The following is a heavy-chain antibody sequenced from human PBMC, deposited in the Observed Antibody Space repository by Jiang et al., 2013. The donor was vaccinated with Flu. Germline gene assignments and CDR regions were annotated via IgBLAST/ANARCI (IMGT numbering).Heavy chain of an antibody. Sequence: RQAPGQGLEWMGIINPSGGSTSYAQKFQGRVTMTRDTSTSTVYMELSSLRSEDTAVYYCARSPGTTVTTHYYYGMDVWGQGTTVSVSS. CDR2: INPSGGST. CDR3: ARSPGTTVTTHYYYGMDV. D-gene: IGHD4-11*01. J-gene: IGHJ6*02. V-gene: IGHV1-46*01.